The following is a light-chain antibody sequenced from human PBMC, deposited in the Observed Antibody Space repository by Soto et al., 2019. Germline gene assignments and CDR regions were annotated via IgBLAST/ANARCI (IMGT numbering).Light chain of an antibody. J-gene: IGKJ3*01. CDR2: RAS. Sequence: DIQMNQSPSTLSASVGDRVTITCRASQTINTWLAWYQQKPGKAPKLLIYRASNLVSGVPSRFSGSGSGTEFTLTISSLQPDDFSIYYCQQYETYSGTFGPGTKVDI. CDR3: QQYETYSGT. V-gene: IGKV1-5*03. CDR1: QTINTW.